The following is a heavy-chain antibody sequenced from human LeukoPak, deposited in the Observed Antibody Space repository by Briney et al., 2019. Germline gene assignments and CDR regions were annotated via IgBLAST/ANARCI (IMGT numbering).Heavy chain of an antibody. CDR2: INSDGSST. CDR1: GFTFSSYW. Sequence: GGSLRLSCAASGFTFSSYWMHWVRQAPGKGLAWVSRINSDGSSTSYADSVKGRFTISRDNAKNTLYLLMNSLRAEDTAVYYCARPPGEFLYMDVWGKGTTVTVSS. J-gene: IGHJ6*03. CDR3: ARPPGEFLYMDV. D-gene: IGHD3-10*01. V-gene: IGHV3-74*01.